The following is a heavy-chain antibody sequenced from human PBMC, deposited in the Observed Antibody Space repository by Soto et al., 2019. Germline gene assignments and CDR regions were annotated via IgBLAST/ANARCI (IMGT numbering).Heavy chain of an antibody. D-gene: IGHD6-19*01. CDR2: MNAGNGNT. V-gene: IGHV1-3*05. J-gene: IGHJ4*02. CDR1: GYTFTSYA. Sequence: QVQLVQSGAEEKKPGASVKVSCKASGYTFTSYAMHWVRQAPGQRLEGMGWMNAGNGNTKYTQKFQGRVTITRGTAARTDYMELSSLRSEDTAVYYCARAGAVPAAFDYWGQGTLVTVSS. CDR3: ARAGAVPAAFDY.